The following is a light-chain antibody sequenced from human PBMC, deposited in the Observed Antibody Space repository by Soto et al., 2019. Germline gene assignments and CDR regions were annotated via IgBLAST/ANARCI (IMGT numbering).Light chain of an antibody. V-gene: IGKV1-5*01. CDR1: QGISTW. J-gene: IGKJ1*01. CDR2: DVS. CDR3: QQYKTYWT. Sequence: DSQMTQSPYTLSASLGDRVTITFRASQGISTWLAWYQQKPGTAPKLLIYDVSNLGSGVPSRFSGSGSGTEFTLTISSLQRDDFATYYCQQYKTYWTFGQGTKVDI.